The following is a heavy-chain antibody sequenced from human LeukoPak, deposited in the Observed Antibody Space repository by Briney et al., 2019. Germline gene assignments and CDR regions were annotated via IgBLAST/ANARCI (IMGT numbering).Heavy chain of an antibody. CDR3: AKDQDRIVGATWNY. CDR1: GFTFSSYA. CDR2: ISGSGGST. J-gene: IGHJ4*02. D-gene: IGHD1-26*01. Sequence: GGSLRLSCAASGFTFSSYAMSWVRQAPGKGLEWVSAISGSGGSTYYADSVKGRFTISRDNSKNTLYLQMNSLRAEDTAVYCCAKDQDRIVGATWNYWGQGTLVTVSS. V-gene: IGHV3-23*01.